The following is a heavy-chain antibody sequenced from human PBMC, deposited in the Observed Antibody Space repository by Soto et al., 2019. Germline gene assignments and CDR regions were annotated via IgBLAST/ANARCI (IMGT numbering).Heavy chain of an antibody. CDR3: ARGRYGDY. D-gene: IGHD1-1*01. V-gene: IGHV1-18*01. CDR1: GYIFTTNG. CDR2: ISAHNGNT. Sequence: QVHLVQSGAEVKKPGASVKVSCKGSGYIFTTNGITWVRQAPGQGLEWMGWISAHNGNTNYAQKLQGRVTVTRDTSTSTPYMELRNLRSDDTAVYYCARGRYGDYWGQGAPVTVSS. J-gene: IGHJ4*02.